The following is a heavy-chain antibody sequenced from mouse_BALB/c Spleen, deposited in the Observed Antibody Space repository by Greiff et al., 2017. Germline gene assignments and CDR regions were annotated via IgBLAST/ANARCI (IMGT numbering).Heavy chain of an antibody. CDR3: ARGDYDAYYWYFDV. D-gene: IGHD2-4*01. Sequence: VQLQESGAELARPGASVKLSCKASGYTFTSYWMQWVKQRPGQGLEWIGAIYPGDGDTRYTQKFKGKATLTADKSSSTAYMQLSSLASEDSAVYYCARGDYDAYYWYFDVWGGDHGHRLL. J-gene: IGHJ1*01. CDR2: IYPGDGDT. V-gene: IGHV1-87*01. CDR1: GYTFTSYW.